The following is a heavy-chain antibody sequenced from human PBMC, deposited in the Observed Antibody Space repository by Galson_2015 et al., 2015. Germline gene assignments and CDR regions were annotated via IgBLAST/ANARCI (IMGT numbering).Heavy chain of an antibody. D-gene: IGHD2-2*01. CDR2: ITPIFHSP. CDR3: ARASQDCSSSSFPYTY. J-gene: IGHJ4*02. Sequence: VKVSCKASGGSFSTYAMSWVRQAPGQGLQWMGGITPIFHSPNYALMFQGRVTISADTSTSTAYMELSSLRPEDTAMYYCARASQDCSSSSFPYTYWGQGTLVTVSS. V-gene: IGHV1-69*13. CDR1: GGSFSTYA.